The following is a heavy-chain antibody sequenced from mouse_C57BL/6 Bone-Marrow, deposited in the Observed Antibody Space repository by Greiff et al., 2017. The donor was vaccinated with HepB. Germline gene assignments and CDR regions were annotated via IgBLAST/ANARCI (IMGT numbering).Heavy chain of an antibody. Sequence: VQLQQSGAELVKPGASVKMSCKASGYTFTSYWITWVKQRPGQGLEWIGDIYPGSGSTNYNEKFKSKATLTVDTSSSTAYMQLRSLTSEDSAVYYCAREPYYYGSSYYFDYWGQGTTLTVSS. J-gene: IGHJ2*01. CDR3: AREPYYYGSSYYFDY. V-gene: IGHV1-55*01. CDR1: GYTFTSYW. CDR2: IYPGSGST. D-gene: IGHD1-1*01.